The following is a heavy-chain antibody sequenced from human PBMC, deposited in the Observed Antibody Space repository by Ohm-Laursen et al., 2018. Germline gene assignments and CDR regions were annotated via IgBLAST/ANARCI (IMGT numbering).Heavy chain of an antibody. CDR2: ISSSGHTM. Sequence: SLRLSCAASGFTFSSYEMNWVRQAPGKGLEWVSYISSSGHTMYYADSVKGRFTISRDNAKNSLYLQMNSLRAEGTAVYYCARDPVRGLTDYWGQGTLVTVSS. V-gene: IGHV3-48*03. J-gene: IGHJ4*02. CDR1: GFTFSSYE. CDR3: ARDPVRGLTDY. D-gene: IGHD3-16*01.